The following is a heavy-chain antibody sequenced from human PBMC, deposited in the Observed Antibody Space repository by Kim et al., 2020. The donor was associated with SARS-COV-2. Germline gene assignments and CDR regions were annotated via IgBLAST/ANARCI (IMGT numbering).Heavy chain of an antibody. J-gene: IGHJ4*02. CDR1: GFTFSSYA. Sequence: GGSLRLSCAASGFTFSSYAMSWVRQVPGKGLEWVSVIYSGGTSTYYADSVKGLFTISRDNSKNTLYLQLNSVRAEETAVYYCVNHYGSTGYWKYFDYWGQRNLVTVSS. D-gene: IGHD3-22*01. V-gene: IGHV3-23*03. CDR2: IYSGGTST. CDR3: VNHYGSTGYWKYFDY.